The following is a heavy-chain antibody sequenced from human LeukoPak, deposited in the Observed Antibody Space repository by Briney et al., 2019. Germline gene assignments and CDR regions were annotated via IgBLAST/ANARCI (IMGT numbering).Heavy chain of an antibody. CDR3: AAEDYYDSSRTFDY. CDR2: IVVGSGNT. Sequence: SVKASCKASGFTFTSSAVQWVRQARGQRLEWIGWIVVGSGNTNYAQKFQERVTITRDMSTSTAYMELSSLRSEDTAVYYCAAEDYYDSSRTFDYWGQGTLVTVSS. CDR1: GFTFTSSA. D-gene: IGHD3-22*01. V-gene: IGHV1-58*01. J-gene: IGHJ4*02.